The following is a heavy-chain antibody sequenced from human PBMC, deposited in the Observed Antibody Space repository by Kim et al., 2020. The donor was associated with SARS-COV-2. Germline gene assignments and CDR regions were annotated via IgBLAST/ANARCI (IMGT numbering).Heavy chain of an antibody. D-gene: IGHD2-2*01. CDR2: ISYDGSNK. CDR1: GFTFSSYG. Sequence: GGSLRLSCAASGFTFSSYGMHWVRQAPGKGLEWVAVISYDGSNKYYADSVKGRFTISRDNSKNTLYLQMNSLRAEDTAVYYCAKDNLYCSSTSCPLDYWGQGTLVTGSS. J-gene: IGHJ4*02. CDR3: AKDNLYCSSTSCPLDY. V-gene: IGHV3-30*18.